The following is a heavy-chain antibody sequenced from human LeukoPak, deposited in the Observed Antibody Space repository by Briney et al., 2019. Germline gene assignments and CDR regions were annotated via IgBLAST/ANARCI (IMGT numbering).Heavy chain of an antibody. CDR3: ARSSGSYLVLYYFDY. CDR2: IYYRGST. CDR1: GGSISSYY. J-gene: IGHJ4*02. D-gene: IGHD1-26*01. V-gene: IGHV4-59*08. Sequence: SETLSLTCTVSGGSISSYYWSWIRQPPGKGLEWIGYIYYRGSTNYNPSLKSRVTISVDTSKNQFSLKLSSVTAADTAVYYCARSSGSYLVLYYFDYWGQGTLVTVSS.